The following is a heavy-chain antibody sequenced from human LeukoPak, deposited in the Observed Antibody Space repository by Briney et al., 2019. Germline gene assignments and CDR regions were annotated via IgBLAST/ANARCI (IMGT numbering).Heavy chain of an antibody. V-gene: IGHV3-74*01. Sequence: GGSLRLSCAASGFTFSSYWMHWVRQAPGKGLVWVSRINSDGSSTSYADSVKGRFTISRDNAKNTLYPQMNSLRAEDTAVYYCARVRRLLWFGEPFDYWGQGTLVTVSS. J-gene: IGHJ4*02. CDR1: GFTFSSYW. CDR2: INSDGSST. D-gene: IGHD3-10*01. CDR3: ARVRRLLWFGEPFDY.